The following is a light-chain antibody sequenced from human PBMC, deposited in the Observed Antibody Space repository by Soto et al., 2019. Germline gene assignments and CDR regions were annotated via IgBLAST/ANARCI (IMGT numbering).Light chain of an antibody. CDR1: SSDVGAYNY. V-gene: IGLV2-14*01. CDR3: SSYISSSSLV. J-gene: IGLJ1*01. CDR2: EVS. Sequence: QSVLTQPGSVSGPPGQSITISCTGTSSDVGAYNYVSWYQQHPGKAPKLMIYEVSNRPSGVSNRFYGSKSGNTASLTISRLQAEDEADYYCSSYISSSSLVFGTGTKVTAL.